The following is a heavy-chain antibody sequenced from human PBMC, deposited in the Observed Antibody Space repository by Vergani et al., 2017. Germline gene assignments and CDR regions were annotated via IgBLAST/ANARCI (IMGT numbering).Heavy chain of an antibody. Sequence: QVRLQESGPGLVKPSETLSLTCTVSGGSISSSSYYWGWIRQPPGKGLEWIGSIYYSGSTYYNPSLKSRVTISVDTSKNQFSLKLSSVTAADTAVYYCARLPSRSGVPRWGQGTLVTVSS. D-gene: IGHD2-15*01. V-gene: IGHV4-39*01. CDR1: GGSISSSSYY. J-gene: IGHJ4*02. CDR2: IYYSGST. CDR3: ARLPSRSGVPR.